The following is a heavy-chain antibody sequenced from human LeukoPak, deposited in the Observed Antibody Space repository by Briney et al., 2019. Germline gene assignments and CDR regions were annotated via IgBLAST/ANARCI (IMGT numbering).Heavy chain of an antibody. CDR2: INPNSGGT. CDR1: GYTFTGYY. CDR3: ARDRRYCSSTSCYPNWFDP. J-gene: IGHJ5*02. Sequence: ASVKVSCKASGYTFTGYYMHWVRQAPGQGLEWMGWINPNSGGTNYAQKFQGRVTMTRDTSISTAYMELSRLRSDDTAVYYCARDRRYCSSTSCYPNWFDPWGQGTPVTVSS. D-gene: IGHD2-2*01. V-gene: IGHV1-2*02.